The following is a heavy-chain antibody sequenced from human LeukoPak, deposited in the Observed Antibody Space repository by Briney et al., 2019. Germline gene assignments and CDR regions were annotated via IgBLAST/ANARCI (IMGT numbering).Heavy chain of an antibody. CDR1: EFTFSSYW. J-gene: IGHJ4*02. CDR2: IKQDGSEK. V-gene: IGHV3-7*01. D-gene: IGHD1-26*01. Sequence: SGGSLRLSCAASEFTFSSYWMSWVRQAPGKGLEWVANIKQDGSEKYYVDSVKGRFTISRDNAKNSLYLQMNSLGAEDTAVYYCARDKIVGATNFDYWGQGTLVTVSS. CDR3: ARDKIVGATNFDY.